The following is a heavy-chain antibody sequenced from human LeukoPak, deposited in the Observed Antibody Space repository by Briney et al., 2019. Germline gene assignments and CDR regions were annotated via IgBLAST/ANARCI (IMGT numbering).Heavy chain of an antibody. D-gene: IGHD5-12*01. CDR3: ARDGGPMVATFFFDY. CDR1: GGSISNNLYY. J-gene: IGHJ4*02. CDR2: LYYSGST. V-gene: IGHV4-39*07. Sequence: SETLSLTCTVAGGSISNNLYYWGWVRQPPGKGLEWIGSLYYSGSTYYNPSLKSRVTISVDTSKNQFSLKLSSVTAADTAVYYCARDGGPMVATFFFDYWGQGTLVTVSS.